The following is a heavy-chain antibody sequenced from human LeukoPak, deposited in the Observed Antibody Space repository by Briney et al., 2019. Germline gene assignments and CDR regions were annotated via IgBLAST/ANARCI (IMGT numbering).Heavy chain of an antibody. D-gene: IGHD5-12*01. CDR2: INNDGSST. Sequence: PGGSLRLSCAASGFTFSHYWMQWVRQAPGKGLVWVSRINNDGSSTNYADSVKGRFTISRDTAKKTLYLHMNRLRAEDTPLYYCAREQSGWLFDYWGRGSLVTVSS. J-gene: IGHJ4*02. CDR1: GFTFSHYW. V-gene: IGHV3-74*01. CDR3: AREQSGWLFDY.